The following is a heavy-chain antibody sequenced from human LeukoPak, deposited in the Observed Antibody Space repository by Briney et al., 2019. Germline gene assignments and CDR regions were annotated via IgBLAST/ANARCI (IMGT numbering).Heavy chain of an antibody. CDR1: GGSISSSY. V-gene: IGHV4-59*01. CDR3: ARVNSNGGASFDY. D-gene: IGHD4-11*01. CDR2: IYYSGST. J-gene: IGHJ4*02. Sequence: SETLSLTCTVSGGSISSSYWSWIRQPPGKGLEWIGYIYYSGSTNCNPSLNSRVTISVDTSKNQLSLELNSVTAADTAVYYCARVNSNGGASFDYWGQGTLVTVSS.